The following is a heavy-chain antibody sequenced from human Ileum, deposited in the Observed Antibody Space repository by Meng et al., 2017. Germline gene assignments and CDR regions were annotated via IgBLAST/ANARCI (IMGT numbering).Heavy chain of an antibody. CDR2: IIVSGTGT. D-gene: IGHD7-27*01. CDR3: ATRWGY. V-gene: IGHV3-23*01. CDR1: GFTFSSYT. J-gene: IGHJ4*02. Sequence: EVQLLESGGGLFQPGGSLRLSCAASGFTFSSYTMTWVRQAPGKGLEWVSTIIVSGTGTYYADSVKGRFTISRDNSKNTLHLQMNSLRAEDTAVYYCATRWGYWGQGTLVTVSS.